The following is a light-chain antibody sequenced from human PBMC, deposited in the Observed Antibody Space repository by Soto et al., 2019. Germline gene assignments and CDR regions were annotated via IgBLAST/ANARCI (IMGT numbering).Light chain of an antibody. Sequence: QSALTQPRSVSGSPGQSVTISCTGTSSDVGGYNYVSWYQQHPGKAPKLMIYDVSKRPSGVPDRFSGSKSGNTASLTISGLQAEDEAGYSCCSYAGNYTLLFGGGTKLTVL. CDR3: CSYAGNYTLL. J-gene: IGLJ2*01. V-gene: IGLV2-11*01. CDR1: SSDVGGYNY. CDR2: DVS.